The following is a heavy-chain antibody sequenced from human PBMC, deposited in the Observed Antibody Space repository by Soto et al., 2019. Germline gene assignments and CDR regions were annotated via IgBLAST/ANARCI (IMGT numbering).Heavy chain of an antibody. D-gene: IGHD2-2*01. Sequence: GGSLRLSCAASGFTFSSYAMSWVRQAPGKGLEWVSAISGSGGSTYYADSVKGRFTISRDNSKNTLYLQMNSLRAEDTAVYYCAKEPAAAYYYYYYMDVWGKGTTVTVSS. CDR3: AKEPAAAYYYYYYMDV. CDR1: GFTFSSYA. J-gene: IGHJ6*03. V-gene: IGHV3-23*01. CDR2: ISGSGGST.